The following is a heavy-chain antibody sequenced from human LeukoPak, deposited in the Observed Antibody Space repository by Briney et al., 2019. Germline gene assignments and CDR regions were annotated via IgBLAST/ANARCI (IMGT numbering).Heavy chain of an antibody. D-gene: IGHD1-26*01. V-gene: IGHV3-53*01. Sequence: PRGSLRLSCAASGFTVSSNYMSWARQAPGKGLEWVSVIYSGGSTYYADSVKGRFTISRDDSKNTLYLQMNSLRAEDTAVYYCARASLGATLSYWGQGTLVTVSS. CDR2: IYSGGST. CDR3: ARASLGATLSY. J-gene: IGHJ4*02. CDR1: GFTVSSNY.